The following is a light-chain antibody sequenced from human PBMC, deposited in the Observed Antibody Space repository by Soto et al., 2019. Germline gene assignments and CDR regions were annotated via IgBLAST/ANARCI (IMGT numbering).Light chain of an antibody. CDR1: SSDVGANNY. J-gene: IGLJ2*01. CDR2: DVS. CDR3: CSYAGSYSYVV. V-gene: IGLV2-11*02. Sequence: QSALTQPRSVSGSPGQSVTISCTGTSSDVGANNYVSWYQQHPGKAPKFMIFDVSKRPLGVPDRFSGSKSGNTASLTISGLQAEDEADYFCCSYAGSYSYVVFGGGTKLTVL.